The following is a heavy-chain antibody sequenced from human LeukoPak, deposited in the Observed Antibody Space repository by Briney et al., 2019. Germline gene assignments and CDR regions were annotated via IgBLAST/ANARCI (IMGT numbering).Heavy chain of an antibody. V-gene: IGHV5-51*01. CDR2: IYPGDSDI. CDR1: GYSFTNYW. J-gene: IGHJ4*02. D-gene: IGHD1-26*01. Sequence: GESLKSFCKGSGYSFTNYWIAWVRQMPGKGLEWMGSIYPGDSDIRYSPSFQGQVTISADRSISTAYLQWTSLKASDTAMYYCARRTPYSGSYFDYWGQGTLVTVSS. CDR3: ARRTPYSGSYFDY.